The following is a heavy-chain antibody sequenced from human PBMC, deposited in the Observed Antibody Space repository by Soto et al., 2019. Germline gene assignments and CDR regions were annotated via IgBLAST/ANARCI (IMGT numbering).Heavy chain of an antibody. CDR1: GFTFSNAW. CDR3: TTVVGATIRRTDAFDI. CDR2: IKSKTDGGTT. V-gene: IGHV3-15*01. J-gene: IGHJ3*02. D-gene: IGHD1-26*01. Sequence: GGSLRLSCAASGFTFSNAWMSWVRQAPGKGLEWVGRIKSKTDGGTTDYAAPVKGRFTISRDDSKNTLYLQMNSLKTEDTAVYYCTTVVGATIRRTDAFDIWGQGTMVTVSS.